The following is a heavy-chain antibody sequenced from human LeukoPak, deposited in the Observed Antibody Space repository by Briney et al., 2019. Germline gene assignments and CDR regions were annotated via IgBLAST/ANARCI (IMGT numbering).Heavy chain of an antibody. CDR3: ARGGSYYHY. V-gene: IGHV4-59*01. Sequence: SETLSLTCTVSGGSISSYYWSWIRQPPGKGLEWIGNIYYSGSTNYNPSLKSRVTISVDTSKNQFSLRLSSVTAADTAVYYCARGGSYYHYWGQGTLVTVSS. CDR1: GGSISSYY. J-gene: IGHJ4*02. CDR2: IYYSGST. D-gene: IGHD1-26*01.